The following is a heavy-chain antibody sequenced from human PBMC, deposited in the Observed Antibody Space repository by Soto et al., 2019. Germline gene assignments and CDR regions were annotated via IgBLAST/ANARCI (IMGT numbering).Heavy chain of an antibody. D-gene: IGHD3-22*01. J-gene: IGHJ4*01. CDR2: VKSKNDGGTT. Sequence: GSMRHWCGAAEFNFGDALVNRVSQAPGKGLEWVGRVKSKNDGGTTDFAAPVKGRFAILRDDSKNMVYLEMNSLQTEDTAIYYCTTDSYITSIIVRFDYWGHGTLVTVSS. V-gene: IGHV3-15*07. CDR3: TTDSYITSIIVRFDY. CDR1: EFNFGDAL.